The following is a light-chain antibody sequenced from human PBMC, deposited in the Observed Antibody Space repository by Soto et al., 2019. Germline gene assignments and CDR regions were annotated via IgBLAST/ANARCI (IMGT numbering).Light chain of an antibody. CDR2: DVS. CDR1: SSDVGGYKY. CDR3: CSYAGSYTYV. Sequence: QSVLTQPRSVSGSPGQSVTISCTGTSSDVGGYKYVSWYQHHPGKAPKLMIYDVSKRPSGVPDRFSGSKSGNTASLTISGLQAKDEADYYCCSYAGSYTYVFGTGTKVTVL. J-gene: IGLJ1*01. V-gene: IGLV2-11*01.